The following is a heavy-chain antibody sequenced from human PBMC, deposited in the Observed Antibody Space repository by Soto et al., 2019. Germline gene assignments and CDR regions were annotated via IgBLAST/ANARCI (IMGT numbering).Heavy chain of an antibody. J-gene: IGHJ5*02. Sequence: GGSLRLSCAASGFTFSSYGMHWVRQAPGKGLEWVAVISYDGSNKYYADSVKGRFTISRDNSKNTLYLQMNSLRAEDTVVFYCAKNSGDYVWGHNWFDPWGQGTLVTVSS. D-gene: IGHD3-16*01. CDR3: AKNSGDYVWGHNWFDP. CDR2: ISYDGSNK. V-gene: IGHV3-30*18. CDR1: GFTFSSYG.